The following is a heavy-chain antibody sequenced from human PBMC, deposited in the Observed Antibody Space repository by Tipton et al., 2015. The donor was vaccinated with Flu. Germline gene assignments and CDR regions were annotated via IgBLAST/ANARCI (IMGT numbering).Heavy chain of an antibody. J-gene: IGHJ4*02. CDR3: ATALSRSDF. D-gene: IGHD4-17*01. Sequence: SLRLSCAASEFTFGDYWMHWVRQAPGKGLVWVAHISEDGSATDYVDYVKGRFTISRDNAKKTLFLQMNSLGVEDTAVYYCATALSRSDFWGQGTLVTVSS. V-gene: IGHV3-74*01. CDR2: ISEDGSAT. CDR1: EFTFGDYW.